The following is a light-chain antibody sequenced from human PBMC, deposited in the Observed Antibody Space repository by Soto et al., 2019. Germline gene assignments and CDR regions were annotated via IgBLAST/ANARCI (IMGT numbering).Light chain of an antibody. Sequence: EIVMTQSPATLSVSPGERVTLSCRASQSLSSDLAWYQQKPGQAPRLLIYGASTRATGIPARFMGSGSGTEFTLTISSLQSEDFAVYYCQQYNNWPSWTFGQGTKVDIK. CDR2: GAS. CDR1: QSLSSD. J-gene: IGKJ1*01. V-gene: IGKV3-15*01. CDR3: QQYNNWPSWT.